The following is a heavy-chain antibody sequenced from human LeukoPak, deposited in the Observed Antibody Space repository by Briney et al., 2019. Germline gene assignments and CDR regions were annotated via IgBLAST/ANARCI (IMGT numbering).Heavy chain of an antibody. CDR3: ARDGGRNFDH. J-gene: IGHJ4*02. CDR2: IKEDGSAK. CDR1: GFTFSTYA. V-gene: IGHV3-7*01. Sequence: GGSLRLSCAASGFTFSTYAMTWVRQAPGKGLEWVANIKEDGSAKYYVDSVQGRFTISRDNAKNSLFLQMDSLRAEDTAVYYCARDGGRNFDHWGQGTLVTVSS.